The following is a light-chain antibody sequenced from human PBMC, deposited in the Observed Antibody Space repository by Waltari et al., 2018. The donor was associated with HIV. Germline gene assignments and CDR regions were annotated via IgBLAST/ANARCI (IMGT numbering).Light chain of an antibody. CDR2: KAS. Sequence: DIQMTQSPSTLSASVGDRVPITCRASQSISSWLAWYQQKPGEAPKLLIYKASSLESGVPSRFSGSGSGTEFTLTISSLQPDDFATYYCQQSRTFGQGTKVDIK. CDR3: QQSRT. V-gene: IGKV1-5*03. CDR1: QSISSW. J-gene: IGKJ1*01.